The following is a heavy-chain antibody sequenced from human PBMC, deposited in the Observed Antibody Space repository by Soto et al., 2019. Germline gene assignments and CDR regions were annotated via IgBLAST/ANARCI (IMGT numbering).Heavy chain of an antibody. Sequence: EVQLVESGGGLVQPGGSLRLSCAASGFTVSSNFMSWVRQAPGKGLEWVSVIYSGGTTYYADSVKGRFTISRHNSKNTLYLQMNGMRAEDPAVYYSAGGAGYSSGWYDYWGQGTLVTVSS. CDR3: AGGAGYSSGWYDY. CDR2: IYSGGTT. CDR1: GFTVSSNF. D-gene: IGHD6-19*01. J-gene: IGHJ4*02. V-gene: IGHV3-53*04.